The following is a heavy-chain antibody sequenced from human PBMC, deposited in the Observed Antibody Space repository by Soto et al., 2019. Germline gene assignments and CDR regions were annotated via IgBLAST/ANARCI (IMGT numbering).Heavy chain of an antibody. CDR3: WNGDYY. Sequence: EEQLVESGGGLVQPGGSLRLSCAASGFSFNSHYMTWVRQPPGKGLEWVSSINRDSSIIYYADSVRGRFTISRDNAQNSLYLQMNGLSADDTAVYFCWNGDYYVGQGTLVTVSS. CDR1: GFSFNSHY. V-gene: IGHV3-48*01. J-gene: IGHJ4*02. CDR2: INRDSSII. D-gene: IGHD2-21*02.